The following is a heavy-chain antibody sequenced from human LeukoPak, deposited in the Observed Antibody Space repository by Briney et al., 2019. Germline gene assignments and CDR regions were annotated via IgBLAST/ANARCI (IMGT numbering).Heavy chain of an antibody. V-gene: IGHV3-21*01. CDR1: GFTFSSYS. Sequence: GGSLRLSCAASGFTFSSYSMNWVRQAPGKGLEWVSSISSSSSYIYYADSVKGRFTISRDNAKNSLYLQMNSLRAEDTAVYYCARDNGRELLRHDAFDIWGQGTMVTVSS. J-gene: IGHJ3*02. D-gene: IGHD1-26*01. CDR2: ISSSSSYI. CDR3: ARDNGRELLRHDAFDI.